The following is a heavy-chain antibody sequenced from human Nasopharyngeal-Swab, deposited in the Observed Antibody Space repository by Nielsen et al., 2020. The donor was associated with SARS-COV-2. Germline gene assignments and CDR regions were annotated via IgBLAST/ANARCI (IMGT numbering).Heavy chain of an antibody. J-gene: IGHJ4*02. CDR2: IYYSGST. Sequence: RQAPGKGLEWIGSIYYSGSTYYNPSLMSRVTISVDTSKNQFSLKLSSVTAADTAVYYCARLDVSAAGRDYWGQGTLVTVSS. D-gene: IGHD6-13*01. V-gene: IGHV4-39*01. CDR3: ARLDVSAAGRDY.